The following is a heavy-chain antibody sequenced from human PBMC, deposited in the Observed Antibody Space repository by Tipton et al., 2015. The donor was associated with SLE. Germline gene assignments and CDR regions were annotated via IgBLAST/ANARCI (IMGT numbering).Heavy chain of an antibody. CDR1: GGSFSGYY. CDR3: ARYGYYYGSVTVY. CDR2: INHSGST. D-gene: IGHD3-10*01. J-gene: IGHJ4*02. Sequence: TLSLTRAVYGGSFSGYYWSWIRQPPGKGLEWIGEINHSGSTNYNPSLKSRVTISVDTSKNQFSLKLSSVTAADTAVYYCARYGYYYGSVTVYWGQGTLVTVSS. V-gene: IGHV4-34*01.